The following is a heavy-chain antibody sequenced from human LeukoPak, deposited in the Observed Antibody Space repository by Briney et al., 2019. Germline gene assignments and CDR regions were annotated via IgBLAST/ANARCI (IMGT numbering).Heavy chain of an antibody. D-gene: IGHD4-17*01. CDR1: GFTFSSYA. Sequence: GGSLRLSCAASGFTFSSYAMSWVRQTPGKGLEWVSVIYSGGSTYYADSVKGRFTISRDNSKNTLYLQMNSLRAEDTAVYYCARDDYGARGYFQHWGQGTLVTVSS. CDR3: ARDDYGARGYFQH. J-gene: IGHJ1*01. V-gene: IGHV3-66*01. CDR2: IYSGGST.